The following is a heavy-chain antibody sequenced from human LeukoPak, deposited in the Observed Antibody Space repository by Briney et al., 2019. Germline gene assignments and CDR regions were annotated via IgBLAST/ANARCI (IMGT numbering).Heavy chain of an antibody. CDR3: TTRLDSSGRDY. V-gene: IGHV3-73*01. D-gene: IGHD6-19*01. CDR2: IRSKANSYAT. Sequence: GGSLRLSCAASGFTFSGSAMHWVRQASGKGLEWVGRIRSKANSYATAYAASVKGRFTISRDDSKNTAYLQMNSLKTEDTAVYYCTTRLDSSGRDYWGQGTLVTVSS. CDR1: GFTFSGSA. J-gene: IGHJ4*02.